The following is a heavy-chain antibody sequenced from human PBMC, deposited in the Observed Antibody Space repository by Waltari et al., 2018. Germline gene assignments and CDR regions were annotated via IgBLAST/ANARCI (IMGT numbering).Heavy chain of an antibody. CDR2: INHSGST. CDR1: GGSFSGYY. V-gene: IGHV4-34*01. D-gene: IGHD1-20*01. Sequence: QVQLQQWGAGLLKPSETLSLTCAVYGGSFSGYYWSWIRQPPGKGLEWIGEINHSGSTNYNPSLKSRVTISVDTSKNQFSLKLSSVTAADTAVYYCARWVSYNWNNSFDYWGQGTLVTVSS. J-gene: IGHJ4*02. CDR3: ARWVSYNWNNSFDY.